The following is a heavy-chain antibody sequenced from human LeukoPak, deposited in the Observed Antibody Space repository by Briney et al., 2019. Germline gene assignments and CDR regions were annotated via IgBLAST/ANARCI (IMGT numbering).Heavy chain of an antibody. V-gene: IGHV3-53*05. Sequence: GGSLRLSCAASGFTVSSNYMSWVRQAPGKGLEWVSVIYSGGSTYYADSVKGRFTISRDNAKNSLYLQMNSLRAEDTALYYCAKASGRFQRVAFDIWGQGTMVTVSS. D-gene: IGHD6-25*01. J-gene: IGHJ3*02. CDR2: IYSGGST. CDR3: AKASGRFQRVAFDI. CDR1: GFTVSSNY.